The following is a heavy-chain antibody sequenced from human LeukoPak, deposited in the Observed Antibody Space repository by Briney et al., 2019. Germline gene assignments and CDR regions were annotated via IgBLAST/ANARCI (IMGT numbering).Heavy chain of an antibody. Sequence: PSETLSLTCTVSGYSISSGYYWGWIRQPPGKGLEWIGSIYHSGSTYYNPSLKSRVTISVDTSKNQFSLKLSSVTAADTAVYYCARVAYYYDSRGYYTNEQYYFDYWGQGTLVTVSS. J-gene: IGHJ4*02. D-gene: IGHD3-22*01. CDR3: ARVAYYYDSRGYYTNEQYYFDY. CDR1: GYSISSGYY. V-gene: IGHV4-38-2*02. CDR2: IYHSGST.